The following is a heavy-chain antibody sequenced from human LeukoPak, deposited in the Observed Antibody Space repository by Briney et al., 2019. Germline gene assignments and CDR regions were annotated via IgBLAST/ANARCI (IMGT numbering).Heavy chain of an antibody. V-gene: IGHV4-39*01. Sequence: PSETLSLTCTVSGCSISSSSYYWGWIRQPPGKGLEWIGSIYYSGSTYYNPSLKSRVTISVDTSKNQFSLKLSSVPAAETVVYYCGRRHRPTYCSGGSCYSGFDPWGQGTLVTVSS. CDR3: GRRHRPTYCSGGSCYSGFDP. CDR2: IYYSGST. J-gene: IGHJ5*02. CDR1: GCSISSSSYY. D-gene: IGHD2-15*01.